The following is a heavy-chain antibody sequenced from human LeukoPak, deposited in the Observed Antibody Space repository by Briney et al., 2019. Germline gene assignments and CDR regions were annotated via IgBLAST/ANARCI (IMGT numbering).Heavy chain of an antibody. CDR1: GFTFSSYG. CDR2: ISYDGSNK. Sequence: GGSLRLSCAASGFTFSSYGMHWVRQAPGKGLEWVAVISYDGSNKYYADSVKGRFTISRDNSKNALYLQMNSLRAEDTAVYYCAKDNRNWFDPWGQGTLVTVSS. V-gene: IGHV3-30*18. CDR3: AKDNRNWFDP. J-gene: IGHJ5*02.